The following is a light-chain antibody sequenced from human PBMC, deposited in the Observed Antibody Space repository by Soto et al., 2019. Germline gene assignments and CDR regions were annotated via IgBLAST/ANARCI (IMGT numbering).Light chain of an antibody. CDR1: QDISRW. V-gene: IGKV1-12*01. CDR3: QQYGRSPPFT. CDR2: GAS. Sequence: DIQMTQSPSSVSASVGDRVTITCRASQDISRWLAWYQQKPGKAPKLLIYGASNLQSGVPSRFSGSGSGTDFTLTISRLEPEDFAVYFCQQYGRSPPFTFGQGTKVEIK. J-gene: IGKJ2*01.